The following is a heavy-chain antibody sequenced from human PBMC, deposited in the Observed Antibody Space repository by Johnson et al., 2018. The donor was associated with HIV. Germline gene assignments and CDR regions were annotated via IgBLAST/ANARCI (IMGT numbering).Heavy chain of an antibody. Sequence: VQLVESGGGVVRPGGSLRLSCTASGFTFDDYGMSWVRQAPGKGLEWVSYINWNGGSTGYADSVRGRFTISRDNAKNSLYLQMNSLRAEDTALYYCARGGGSYYSGAFDIWGQGTMVTVSS. D-gene: IGHD1-26*01. CDR2: INWNGGST. J-gene: IGHJ3*02. CDR1: GFTFDDYG. V-gene: IGHV3-20*04. CDR3: ARGGGSYYSGAFDI.